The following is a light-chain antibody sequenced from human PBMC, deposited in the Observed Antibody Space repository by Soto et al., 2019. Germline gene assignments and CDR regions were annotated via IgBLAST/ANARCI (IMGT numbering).Light chain of an antibody. J-gene: IGLJ2*01. V-gene: IGLV2-8*01. CDR2: EVS. CDR1: SSDVGGYNY. Sequence: QSALTQPPSASGSPGQSVTISCTGTSSDVGGYNYVSWYQQHPGKAPKVMIYEVSKRPSGVPDRCSGSKSGNTASLTGSGLQDEDEADYYCSSYAGSNMVFGGGTKLTVL. CDR3: SSYAGSNMV.